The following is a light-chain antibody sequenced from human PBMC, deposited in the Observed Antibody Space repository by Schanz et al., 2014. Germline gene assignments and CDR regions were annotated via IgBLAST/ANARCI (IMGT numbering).Light chain of an antibody. CDR2: AAS. V-gene: IGKV1-39*01. Sequence: DIQMTQSPSTLSASVGDRVTITCRTSHSITTYLNWYQQKPGKAPKLLIYAASSLQSGVPSRFSGSGSGTDFTLTISSLQPEDFATYYCQQSYSTPKTFGQGTKVEIK. J-gene: IGKJ1*01. CDR1: HSITTY. CDR3: QQSYSTPKT.